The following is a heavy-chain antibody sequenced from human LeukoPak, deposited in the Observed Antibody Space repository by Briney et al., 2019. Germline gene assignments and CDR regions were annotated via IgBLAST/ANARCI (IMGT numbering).Heavy chain of an antibody. CDR3: ARSDFWSGYYWFDP. CDR1: GGSISSYY. D-gene: IGHD3-3*01. J-gene: IGHJ5*02. CDR2: INHSGST. Sequence: SETLSLTCTVSGGSISSYYWSWIRQPPGKGLEWIGEINHSGSTNYNPSLKSRVTISVDTSKNQFSLKLSSVTAADTAVYYCARSDFWSGYYWFDPWGQGTLVTVSS. V-gene: IGHV4-34*01.